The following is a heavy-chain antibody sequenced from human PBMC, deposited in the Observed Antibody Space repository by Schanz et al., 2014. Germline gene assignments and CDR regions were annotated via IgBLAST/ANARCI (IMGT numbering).Heavy chain of an antibody. J-gene: IGHJ4*02. CDR1: GFTFSSYA. V-gene: IGHV3-23*04. CDR2: ISGSGGST. Sequence: EVQLVESGGGLVQPGGSLRLSCAASGFTFSSYAMSWVRQAPGKGLEWVSAISGSGGSTYYADSVKGRFTISRDNSKNTLYLQMNSLRPEDTAVYYCAKYRGYYRVSGSYRELEYWGQGTLVNGSS. D-gene: IGHD3-10*01. CDR3: AKYRGYYRVSGSYRELEY.